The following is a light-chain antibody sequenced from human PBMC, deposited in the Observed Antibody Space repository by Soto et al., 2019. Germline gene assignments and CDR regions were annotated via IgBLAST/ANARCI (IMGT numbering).Light chain of an antibody. CDR1: QSVSSN. CDR2: GAS. V-gene: IGKV3-15*01. Sequence: EIVMTQSPATLSVSPGARATLSCRASQSVSSNLAWYQQKPGQAPRLLIYGASTRATRIPARFSGSGSGTEFTLTIRSLQSEDFAVYYCQQYNNWPPWTFGQGTKVDIK. CDR3: QQYNNWPPWT. J-gene: IGKJ1*01.